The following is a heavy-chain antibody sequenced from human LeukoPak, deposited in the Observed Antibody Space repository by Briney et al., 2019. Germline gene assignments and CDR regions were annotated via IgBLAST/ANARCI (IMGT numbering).Heavy chain of an antibody. J-gene: IGHJ4*02. V-gene: IGHV4-38-2*01. CDR3: AMEEAVAGSKGY. CDR1: GYSISSGYY. Sequence: SETLSLTCAVSGYSISSGYYWGWIRQPPGKGLEWIGSIYHSGSTYYNPSLKSRVTISVDTSKNQFSLKLSSVTAADTAVHYCAMEEAVAGSKGYWGQGTLVTVSS. D-gene: IGHD6-19*01. CDR2: IYHSGST.